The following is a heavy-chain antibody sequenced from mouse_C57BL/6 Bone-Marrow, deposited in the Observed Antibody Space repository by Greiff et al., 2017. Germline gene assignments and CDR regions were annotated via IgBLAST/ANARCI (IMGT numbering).Heavy chain of an antibody. CDR2: INPNYGTT. J-gene: IGHJ4*01. CDR3: ARLAGSSYDYAMDY. D-gene: IGHD1-1*01. CDR1: GYSFTDYN. V-gene: IGHV1-39*01. Sequence: VHVKQSGPELVKPGASVKISCKASGYSFTDYNMNWVKQSNGKSLEWIGVINPNYGTTSYNQKFKGKATLTVDQSSSTAYMQLNSLTSEDSAVYYCARLAGSSYDYAMDYWGQGTSVTVSS.